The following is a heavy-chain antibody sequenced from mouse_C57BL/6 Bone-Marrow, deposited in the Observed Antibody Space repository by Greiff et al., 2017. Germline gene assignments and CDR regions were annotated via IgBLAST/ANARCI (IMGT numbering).Heavy chain of an antibody. D-gene: IGHD1-1*01. V-gene: IGHV5-4*03. CDR2: ISDGGSYT. Sequence: EVKLMESGGGLVKPGGSLKLSCAASGFTFSSYAMSWVRQTPEKRLEWVATISDGGSYTYYPDNVKGLFTISRDNAKNNLYLQMSHLKSEDTAMYYCARVGFTTLVLDYWGQGTTLTVSS. J-gene: IGHJ2*01. CDR3: ARVGFTTLVLDY. CDR1: GFTFSSYA.